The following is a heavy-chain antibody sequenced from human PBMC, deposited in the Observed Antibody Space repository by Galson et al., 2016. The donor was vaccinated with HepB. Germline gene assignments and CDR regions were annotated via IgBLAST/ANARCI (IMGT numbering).Heavy chain of an antibody. CDR3: ASWGLGYYQGLY. D-gene: IGHD3-22*01. V-gene: IGHV3-23*01. CDR1: GFTFSSYA. J-gene: IGHJ4*02. CDR2: ISSSGTNT. Sequence: SLRLSCAASGFTFSSYAMSWVRQAPGKGLEWVSSISSSGTNTYFTDSVKGRFTISRDNSKNTLYLQMNSLRAEDTAVYYCASWGLGYYQGLYWGQGTLVTVSS.